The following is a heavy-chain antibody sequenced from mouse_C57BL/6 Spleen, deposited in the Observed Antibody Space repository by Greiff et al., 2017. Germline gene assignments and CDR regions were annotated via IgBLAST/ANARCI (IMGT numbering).Heavy chain of an antibody. CDR3: GRRGGNWAYAMDY. V-gene: IGHV1-9*01. CDR2: ILPGSGST. D-gene: IGHD4-1*01. Sequence: QVQLQQSGAELMKPGASVKLSCTATGYTFTGYWIEWVKQRPGHGLEWIGEILPGSGSTNYNAKFKGKATFTADPSSNTAYLQLSSLTTEDSAIYYCGRRGGNWAYAMDYWGQGTSVTVSS. CDR1: GYTFTGYW. J-gene: IGHJ4*01.